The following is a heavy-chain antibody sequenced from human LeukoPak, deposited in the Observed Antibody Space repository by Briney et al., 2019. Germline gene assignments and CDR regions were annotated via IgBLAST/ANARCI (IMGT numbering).Heavy chain of an antibody. CDR2: IYSGGST. J-gene: IGHJ3*02. CDR3: ARDSSSWPDAFDI. D-gene: IGHD6-13*01. V-gene: IGHV3-53*01. CDR1: GFTVSSNY. Sequence: PGGSLRLSCAASGFTVSSNYMSWVRQAPGKGLEWVSVIYSGGSTYYADSVKGRLTISRDNSKNTLYLQMNSLRAEDTAVYYCARDSSSWPDAFDIWGQGTMVTVSS.